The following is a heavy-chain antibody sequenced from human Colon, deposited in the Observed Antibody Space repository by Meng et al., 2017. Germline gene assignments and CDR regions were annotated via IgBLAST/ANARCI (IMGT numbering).Heavy chain of an antibody. D-gene: IGHD5-12*01. CDR1: GFTFSCHV. Sequence: SLMISWAASGFTFSCHVMHWVRQAPGKGLDWVALISYDGSNQYYAESVQGRFTISRDNSKNTLYLQMNSLRGEDTAVYYCASRGFSDYDKSYYFDYWGQGTLVTVSS. V-gene: IGHV3-30*03. CDR2: ISYDGSNQ. J-gene: IGHJ4*02. CDR3: ASRGFSDYDKSYYFDY.